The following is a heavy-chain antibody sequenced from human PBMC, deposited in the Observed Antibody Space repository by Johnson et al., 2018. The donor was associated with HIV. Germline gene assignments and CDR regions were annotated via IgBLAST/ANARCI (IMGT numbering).Heavy chain of an antibody. CDR2: ISYDGSNK. CDR1: GFTFSTYA. Sequence: QVQLVESGGGLAQPGGSLRLYCAASGFTFSTYAMSWVRQAPGKGLEWVAVISYDGSNKYYADSVKGRFTISRDNSKNTLYLQMNSLRAEDTAVYYCTTDLRVTTSLRAFDIWGQGTMVTVSS. V-gene: IGHV3-30-3*01. CDR3: TTDLRVTTSLRAFDI. D-gene: IGHD4-17*01. J-gene: IGHJ3*02.